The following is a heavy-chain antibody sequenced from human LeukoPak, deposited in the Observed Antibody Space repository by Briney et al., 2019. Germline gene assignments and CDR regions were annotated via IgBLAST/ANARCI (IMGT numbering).Heavy chain of an antibody. CDR2: IIPIFGTA. CDR3: ARMSYCSGGSCLGFGMDV. J-gene: IGHJ6*04. V-gene: IGHV1-69*06. D-gene: IGHD2-15*01. CDR1: GGTFSSYA. Sequence: SVKVSRKASGGTFSSYAISWVRQASGQGLEWMGGIIPIFGTANYAQKFQGRVTITADKSTSTAYMELSSLRSEDTAVYYCARMSYCSGGSCLGFGMDVWGKGTTVTVSS.